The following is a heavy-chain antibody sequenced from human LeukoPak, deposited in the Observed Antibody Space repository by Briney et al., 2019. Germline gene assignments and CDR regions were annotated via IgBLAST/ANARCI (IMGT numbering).Heavy chain of an antibody. CDR2: INHSGST. Sequence: LESLSLTCAVYGGSFSGYYWSWIRQPPGKGLEWIGEINHSGSTNYNPSLKGRVTISGDTSKNQFSLKLRSVTAADTAMYYCARLYGSGSYYRHWGQGTLVTVSS. D-gene: IGHD3-10*01. V-gene: IGHV4-34*01. J-gene: IGHJ4*02. CDR1: GGSFSGYY. CDR3: ARLYGSGSYYRH.